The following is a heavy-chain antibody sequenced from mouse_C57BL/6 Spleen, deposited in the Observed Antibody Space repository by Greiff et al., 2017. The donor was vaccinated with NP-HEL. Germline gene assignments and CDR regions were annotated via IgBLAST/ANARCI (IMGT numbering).Heavy chain of an antibody. D-gene: IGHD2-14*01. Sequence: VQLQQPGAELVKPGASVKLSCKASGYTFTSYWMQWVKQRPGQGLEWIGEIDPSDSYTNYNQKFKGKATLTVDTSASTAYMQLSSLTSDDSAVYYCARSGYLAYWGQGTLVTVSA. CDR3: ARSGYLAY. CDR2: IDPSDSYT. J-gene: IGHJ3*01. CDR1: GYTFTSYW. V-gene: IGHV1-50*01.